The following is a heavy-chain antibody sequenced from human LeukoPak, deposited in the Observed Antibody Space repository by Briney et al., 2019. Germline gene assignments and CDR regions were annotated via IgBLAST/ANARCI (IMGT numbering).Heavy chain of an antibody. Sequence: SETLSLTCTVSGGSISSYYWSWIRRHAGKGLEWIGRIYTSGSTTYNPSLRSRVTMSVDTSKNQFSLKLSSVTAADTAVYYCARDRLGYCSSTSCRDAFDIWGQGTMVTVSS. CDR3: ARDRLGYCSSTSCRDAFDI. D-gene: IGHD2-2*01. CDR1: GGSISSYY. V-gene: IGHV4-4*07. CDR2: IYTSGST. J-gene: IGHJ3*02.